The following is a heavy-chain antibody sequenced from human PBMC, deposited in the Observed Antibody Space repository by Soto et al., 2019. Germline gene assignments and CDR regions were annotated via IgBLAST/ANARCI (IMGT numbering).Heavy chain of an antibody. V-gene: IGHV1-18*01. CDR1: GYTFTSYG. J-gene: IGHJ6*02. Sequence: ASVKVSCKASGYTFTSYGINWVRQAPGQGLEWLGWISAYDGNTNYAQILQGRVSMTTDTSTNTAYMELRSLRSDDTAMYYCARGGYYYSSGSRNYYYYGMNVWGQGTTVTVS. CDR3: ARGGYYYSSGSRNYYYYGMNV. D-gene: IGHD3-22*01. CDR2: ISAYDGNT.